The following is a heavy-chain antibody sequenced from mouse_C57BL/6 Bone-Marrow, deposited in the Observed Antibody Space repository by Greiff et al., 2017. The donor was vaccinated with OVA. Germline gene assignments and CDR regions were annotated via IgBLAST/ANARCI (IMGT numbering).Heavy chain of an antibody. J-gene: IGHJ2*01. CDR3: AKERGFITTDFDY. CDR1: GYTFTSYG. CDR2: IYPRSGNT. Sequence: QVQLKESGAELVRPGASVKLSCKASGYTFTSYGISWVKQRTGQGLEWIGEIYPRSGNTYYNEKFKGKATLTADKSSSTAYMELRSLTSEDSAVYFCAKERGFITTDFDYWGQGTTLTVSS. D-gene: IGHD1-1*01. V-gene: IGHV1-81*01.